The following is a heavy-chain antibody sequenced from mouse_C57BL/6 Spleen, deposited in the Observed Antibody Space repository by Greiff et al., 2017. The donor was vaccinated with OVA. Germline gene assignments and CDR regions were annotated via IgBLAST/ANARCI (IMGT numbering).Heavy chain of an antibody. Sequence: DVKLVESEGGLVQPGSSMKLSCTASGFTFSDYYMAWVRQVPEKGLEWVANINYDGSSTYYLDSLKSRFIISRDNAKNILYLQMSSLKSEDTATYYCARDGYYGSSWGFAYWGQGTLVTVSA. D-gene: IGHD1-1*01. V-gene: IGHV5-16*01. J-gene: IGHJ3*01. CDR1: GFTFSDYY. CDR3: ARDGYYGSSWGFAY. CDR2: INYDGSST.